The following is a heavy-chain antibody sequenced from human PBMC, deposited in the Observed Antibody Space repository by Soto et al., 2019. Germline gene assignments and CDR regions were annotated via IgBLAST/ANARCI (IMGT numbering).Heavy chain of an antibody. CDR3: ASDLGIAPIDH. V-gene: IGHV3-53*01. CDR2: IYSGGST. D-gene: IGHD6-13*01. J-gene: IGHJ4*02. Sequence: GGSLRLSCAASGFTVGSNYMSWVRQAPGKGLEWVSVIYSGGSTYYADSVKGRFTISRDNSKNTLYLQMNSLRAEDTAVYYCASDLGIAPIDHWGQGTLVTVSS. CDR1: GFTVGSNY.